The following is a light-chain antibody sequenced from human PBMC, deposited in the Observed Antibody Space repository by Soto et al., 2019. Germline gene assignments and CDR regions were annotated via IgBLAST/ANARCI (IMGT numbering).Light chain of an antibody. J-gene: IGKJ4*01. CDR3: QQYSDWPLT. V-gene: IGKV3D-15*01. CDR1: QSVRSH. CDR2: GVP. Sequence: EIVLTQSPATLSLSPVERATLSCMASQSVRSHLAWFQQKPGQAPRLLMYGVPTRATGMPDRFSGSGSGTEFTLIISSLQSEDFAVYYCQQYSDWPLTFGGGTKVDIK.